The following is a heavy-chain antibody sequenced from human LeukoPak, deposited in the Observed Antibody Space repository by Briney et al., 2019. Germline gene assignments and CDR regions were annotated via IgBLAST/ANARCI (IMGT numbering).Heavy chain of an antibody. CDR3: AELGITMIGGV. D-gene: IGHD3-10*02. V-gene: IGHV3-7*01. J-gene: IGHJ6*04. CDR1: GFTFSSYC. Sequence: GGSLRLSCAASGFTFSSYCMSWVRQAPGKGLEWVASIKQDGSNIFYVDSVKGRFTISRDNAKNSLYLQMNSLRAEDTAVYYCAELGITMIGGVWGKGTTVTISS. CDR2: IKQDGSNI.